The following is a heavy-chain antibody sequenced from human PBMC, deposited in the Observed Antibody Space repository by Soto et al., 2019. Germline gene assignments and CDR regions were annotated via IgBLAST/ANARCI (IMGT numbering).Heavy chain of an antibody. J-gene: IGHJ4*02. Sequence: GESLKISCAASGFTFSSYGMHWVRQAPGKGLKWVAVISYDGSNKYYADSVKGRFTISIDNSKNTLYLQMNSLRAEDTAVYYCAKDYWGQGTLVTVSS. V-gene: IGHV3-30*18. CDR3: AKDY. CDR2: ISYDGSNK. CDR1: GFTFSSYG.